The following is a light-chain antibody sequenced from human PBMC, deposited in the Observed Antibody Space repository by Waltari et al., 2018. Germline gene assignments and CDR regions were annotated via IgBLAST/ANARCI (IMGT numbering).Light chain of an antibody. CDR2: DAS. Sequence: DIVLVQSPGTLSLSPGDRAIPSCRASQSVSSSNLAWYQQRPGQAPRLLIYDASLRATGVPDRFSGSGSGTDFTLSISRLEPEDFAVYYCQQYHDSPRTFGQGTKVEIK. CDR3: QQYHDSPRT. V-gene: IGKV3-20*01. CDR1: QSVSSSN. J-gene: IGKJ1*01.